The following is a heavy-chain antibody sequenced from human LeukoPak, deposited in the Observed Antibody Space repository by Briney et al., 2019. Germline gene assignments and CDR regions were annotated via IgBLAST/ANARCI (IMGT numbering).Heavy chain of an antibody. Sequence: SETLSLTCTVSGGSISSYYWSWIRQPAGKGLEWIGRIYTSGSTNYNPSLKSRVTTSVDKSKNQFSLKLSSVTAADTAVYYCASSTVVPYYFDYWGQGTLVTVSS. CDR1: GGSISSYY. J-gene: IGHJ4*02. D-gene: IGHD2-2*01. V-gene: IGHV4-4*07. CDR3: ASSTVVPYYFDY. CDR2: IYTSGST.